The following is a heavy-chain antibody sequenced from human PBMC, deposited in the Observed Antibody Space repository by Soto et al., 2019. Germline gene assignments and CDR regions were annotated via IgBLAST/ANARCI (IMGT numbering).Heavy chain of an antibody. CDR3: AKDAGLGSSWYWYYYGMDV. J-gene: IGHJ6*02. CDR1: GFTFSSYG. D-gene: IGHD6-13*01. Sequence: QVQLVESGGGVVQPGRSLRLSCAASGFTFSSYGMHWVRQAPGKGLEWVAVISYDGSNKYYADSVKGRFTISRDNSMNTLXXQMNSLRAEDTAVYYCAKDAGLGSSWYWYYYGMDVWGQGTTVTVSS. CDR2: ISYDGSNK. V-gene: IGHV3-30*18.